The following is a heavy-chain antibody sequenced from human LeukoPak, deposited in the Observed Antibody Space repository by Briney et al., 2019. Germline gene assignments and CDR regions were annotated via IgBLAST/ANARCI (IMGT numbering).Heavy chain of an antibody. J-gene: IGHJ5*02. CDR2: INPNSGRT. V-gene: IGHV1-2*02. D-gene: IGHD2-21*01. CDR1: GYSFTDYY. CDR3: ARADRLHGGPYLIGP. Sequence: ASVKVSCKTSGYSFTDYYMHWVRQAPGQGLEWMGWINPNSGRTSSAQKFQGRVTMTRDTSITTVYMEVSWLTSDDTAIYYCARADRLHGGPYLIGPWGQGTLVTVSS.